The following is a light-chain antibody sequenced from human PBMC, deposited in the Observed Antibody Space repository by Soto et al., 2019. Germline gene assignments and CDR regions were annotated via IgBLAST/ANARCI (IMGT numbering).Light chain of an antibody. CDR1: SSDVGNYNL. CDR3: CSYAGSSSLV. V-gene: IGLV2-23*01. CDR2: EGT. J-gene: IGLJ3*02. Sequence: QSALTQPASVSGSPGQSITISCTGTSSDVGNYNLVSWYQQHPGKAPKLIIYEGTKRPSGVSNLFSVSKSGNTASLTISGLQAEDESDYYCCSYAGSSSLVFGGGTKVTVL.